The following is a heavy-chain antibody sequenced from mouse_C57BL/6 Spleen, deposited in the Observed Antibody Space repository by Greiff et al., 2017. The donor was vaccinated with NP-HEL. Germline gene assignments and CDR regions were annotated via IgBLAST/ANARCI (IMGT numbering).Heavy chain of an antibody. CDR1: GYTFTDYN. D-gene: IGHD2-2*01. Sequence: EVQLQQSGPELVKPGASVKMSCKASGYTFTDYNMHWVKQSHGKSLEWIGYINPNNGGTSYNQKFKGKATLTVNKSSSTAYMELRSLTSEDSAVYYCAREGLRRRGYYYAMDYWGQGTSVTVSS. CDR3: AREGLRRRGYYYAMDY. CDR2: INPNNGGT. V-gene: IGHV1-22*01. J-gene: IGHJ4*01.